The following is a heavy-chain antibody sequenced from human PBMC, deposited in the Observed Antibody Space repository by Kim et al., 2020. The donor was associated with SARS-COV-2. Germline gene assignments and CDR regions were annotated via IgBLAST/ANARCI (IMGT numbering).Heavy chain of an antibody. J-gene: IGHJ6*02. D-gene: IGHD3-9*01. V-gene: IGHV3-30*18. Sequence: GGSLRLSCAASGFTFSSYGMHWVRQAPGKGLEWVAVISYDGSNKYYADSVKGRFTISRDNSKNTLYLQMNSLRAEDTAVYYCAKDLARYFDWLRYYYYYYGMDVWGQGTTVTVSS. CDR1: GFTFSSYG. CDR3: AKDLARYFDWLRYYYYYYGMDV. CDR2: ISYDGSNK.